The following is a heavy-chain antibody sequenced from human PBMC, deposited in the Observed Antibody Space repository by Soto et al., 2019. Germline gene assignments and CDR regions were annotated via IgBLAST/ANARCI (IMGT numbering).Heavy chain of an antibody. V-gene: IGHV3-23*01. CDR3: ARYIRGPTVFYFDF. CDR1: GFTFSRYN. CDR2: ITYNGDNT. D-gene: IGHD5-18*01. J-gene: IGHJ4*02. Sequence: GGSLRLSCVASGFTFSRYNIHWVRQAPGKGLEWVSVITYNGDNTYYADSVKGRFTISRDNSKDTVHLQMNSLRAEDTAVYYCARYIRGPTVFYFDFWGTGVLVTVSS.